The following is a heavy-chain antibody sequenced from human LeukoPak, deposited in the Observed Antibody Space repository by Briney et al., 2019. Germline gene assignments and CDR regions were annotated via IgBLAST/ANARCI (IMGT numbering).Heavy chain of an antibody. CDR1: GGSISSSSYY. CDR2: IYYSGST. D-gene: IGHD6-13*01. Sequence: SETLSLTCTVSGGSISSSSYYWGWIRQPPGKGLEWIGSIYYSGSTYYNPSLKSRVTISVDTSKNQFSLKLSSVTAADTAVYYCARVFIAETDYYYGMDVWGQGTTVTVSS. J-gene: IGHJ6*02. CDR3: ARVFIAETDYYYGMDV. V-gene: IGHV4-39*01.